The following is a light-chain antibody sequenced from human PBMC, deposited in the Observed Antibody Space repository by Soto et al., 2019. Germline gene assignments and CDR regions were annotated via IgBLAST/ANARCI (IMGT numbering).Light chain of an antibody. CDR1: NSDVGGYNY. CDR2: EVS. CDR3: SSYAGSNNVV. Sequence: ALNQPPSASGALGQSVTISCPGTNSDVGGYNYVSWYQQHPGKAPKFMIYEVSKRPSGVPDRFSGSKSGNTASLTVSGLQAEDEADYYCSSYAGSNNVVFGAGTKLTVL. J-gene: IGLJ2*01. V-gene: IGLV2-8*01.